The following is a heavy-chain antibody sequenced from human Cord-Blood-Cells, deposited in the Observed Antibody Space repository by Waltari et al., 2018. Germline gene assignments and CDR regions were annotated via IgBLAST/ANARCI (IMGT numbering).Heavy chain of an antibody. J-gene: IGHJ2*01. CDR3: ATDSPFGGYDHWYFDL. V-gene: IGHV1-24*01. Sequence: QVQLVQSGAEVKKPGASVKVSCKVSGYTLTELSMHWVRQAPGKGLEGMGGLDPEDGETSDAQKFQGRVTMTADTSTDTAYMELSSLRSEDTAVYYCATDSPFGGYDHWYFDLWGRGTLVTVSS. D-gene: IGHD5-12*01. CDR2: LDPEDGET. CDR1: GYTLTELS.